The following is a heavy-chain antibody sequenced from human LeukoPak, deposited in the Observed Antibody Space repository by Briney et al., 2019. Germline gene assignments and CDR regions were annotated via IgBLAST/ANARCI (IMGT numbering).Heavy chain of an antibody. Sequence: GESLKISCKGSGYGFTTNWIGWVRQIPGKGLEWMGIIYPGDSDTRYSPSFQGQVTISADKSISTAYLQWSSLKASDTAMYYCARMGSFWFDPWGQGTLVTVSS. CDR1: GYGFTTNW. D-gene: IGHD6-13*01. CDR2: IYPGDSDT. CDR3: ARMGSFWFDP. J-gene: IGHJ5*02. V-gene: IGHV5-51*01.